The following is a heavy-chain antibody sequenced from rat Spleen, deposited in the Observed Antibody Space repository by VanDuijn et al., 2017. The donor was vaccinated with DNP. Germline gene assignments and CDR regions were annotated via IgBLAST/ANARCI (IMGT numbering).Heavy chain of an antibody. J-gene: IGHJ2*01. CDR1: GFTFSDYY. CDR2: IRYDGSRN. V-gene: IGHV5-7*01. Sequence: EVQLVESGGDLVQPGRSLKLSCAASGFTFSDYYIAWVRQAPTKGLEWVATIRYDGSRNYYRDSVKGRFTISRDNAKSTLYLQMDSLRSEDTGIYFCAWTGYWGQGVMVTVSS. CDR3: AWTGY. D-gene: IGHD4-1*01.